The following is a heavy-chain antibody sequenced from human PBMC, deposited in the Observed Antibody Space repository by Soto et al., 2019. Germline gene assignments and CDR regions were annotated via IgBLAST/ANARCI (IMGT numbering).Heavy chain of an antibody. CDR1: GGSVSSGSYY. Sequence: QVQLQESGPGLVKPSETLSLTCTVSGGSVSSGSYYWSWIRQPPGKGLEWIGHIYYSGSTNYNPSLKRRVTISVDTSKNQFSLKLSSVTAADTAVYYCASHDYGDYWARAFDIWGQGTMVTVSS. J-gene: IGHJ3*02. D-gene: IGHD4-17*01. CDR2: IYYSGST. CDR3: ASHDYGDYWARAFDI. V-gene: IGHV4-61*01.